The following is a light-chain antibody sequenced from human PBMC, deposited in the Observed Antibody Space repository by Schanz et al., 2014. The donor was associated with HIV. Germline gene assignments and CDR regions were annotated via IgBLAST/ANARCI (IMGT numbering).Light chain of an antibody. V-gene: IGKV1-5*03. CDR2: KAS. CDR3: QQYNSYSPT. Sequence: DIQMTQSPSTLSASVGDRVTITCRARQSISSWLAWYQQKPGKAPTLLIYKASSLKSGVPSRFSGSGSGTEFTLTISSLQPDDFATYYCQQYNSYSPTFGQGTKVEIK. CDR1: QSISSW. J-gene: IGKJ1*01.